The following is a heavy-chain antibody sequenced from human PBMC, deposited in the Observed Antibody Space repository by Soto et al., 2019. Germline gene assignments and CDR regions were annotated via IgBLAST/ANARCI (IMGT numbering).Heavy chain of an antibody. CDR1: GGSISSSSYY. Sequence: PSETLSLTCTVSGGSISSSSYYWGWIRQPPGKGLEWIGSIYYSGSTYYNPSLKSRVTISVDTSKNQFSLKLSSVTAADTAVYYCARHLGGIAVYYYYYMDVWGKGTTVTVSS. CDR3: ARHLGGIAVYYYYYMDV. J-gene: IGHJ6*03. CDR2: IYYSGST. D-gene: IGHD6-19*01. V-gene: IGHV4-39*01.